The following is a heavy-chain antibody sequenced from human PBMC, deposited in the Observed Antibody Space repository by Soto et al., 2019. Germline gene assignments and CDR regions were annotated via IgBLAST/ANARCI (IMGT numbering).Heavy chain of an antibody. CDR1: GYTFTGYY. J-gene: IGHJ4*02. Sequence: APVEVSCKASGYTFTGYYMHWVRQAPGQGLEWMGWINPNSGGTNYAQKFQGRVTMTRDTSISTAYMELSRLRSDDTAVYYCARGRTVYYDSSGYLDYWGQGTLVTVAS. CDR3: ARGRTVYYDSSGYLDY. V-gene: IGHV1-2*02. D-gene: IGHD3-22*01. CDR2: INPNSGGT.